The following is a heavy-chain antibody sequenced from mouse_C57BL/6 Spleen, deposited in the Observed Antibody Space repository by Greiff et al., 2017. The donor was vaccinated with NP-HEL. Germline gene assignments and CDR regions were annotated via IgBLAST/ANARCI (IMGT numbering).Heavy chain of an antibody. CDR1: GFTFSDYG. D-gene: IGHD2-3*01. Sequence: EVQGVESGGGLVKPGGSLKLSCAASGFTFSDYGMHWVRQAPEKGLEWVAYISSGSSTIYYADTVKGRFTISRDNAKNTLFLQMTSLRSEDTAMYYCAKPFYDGYYDWYFDVWGTGTTVTVSS. V-gene: IGHV5-17*01. J-gene: IGHJ1*03. CDR2: ISSGSSTI. CDR3: AKPFYDGYYDWYFDV.